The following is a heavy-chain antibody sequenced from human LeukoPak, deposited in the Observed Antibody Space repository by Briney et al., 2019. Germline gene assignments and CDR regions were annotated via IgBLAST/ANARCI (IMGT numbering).Heavy chain of an antibody. V-gene: IGHV1-2*02. CDR1: GYTFTSYD. Sequence: PSVKVSCKASGYTFTSYDINWVRQAPGQGLEWMGWINPNSGGTNYAQKFQGRVTMTRDTSISTAYMELSRLRSDDTAVYYCARDEYYDSSGLSWGQGTLVTVSS. CDR2: INPNSGGT. D-gene: IGHD3-22*01. CDR3: ARDEYYDSSGLS. J-gene: IGHJ4*02.